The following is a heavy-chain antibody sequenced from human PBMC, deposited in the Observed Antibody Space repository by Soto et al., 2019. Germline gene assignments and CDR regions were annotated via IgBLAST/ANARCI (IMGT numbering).Heavy chain of an antibody. CDR3: ARDSSRLDYYYYYGMDG. Sequence: SETLSLTFTVSGGSISRCCYYWSWIRQHPGKGLEWIGYIYYSGSTYYNPSLKSRVTISVDTSKNQFSLKLSSVTAADTAVYYCARDSSRLDYYYYYGMDGWGQGTTVTVSS. CDR1: GGSISRCCYY. CDR2: IYYSGST. V-gene: IGHV4-31*03. D-gene: IGHD4-17*01. J-gene: IGHJ6*02.